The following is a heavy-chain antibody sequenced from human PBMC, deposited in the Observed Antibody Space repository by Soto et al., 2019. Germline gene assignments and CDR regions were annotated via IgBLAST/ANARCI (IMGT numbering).Heavy chain of an antibody. CDR3: AGDRGSFDYCYYGMDV. J-gene: IGHJ6*02. D-gene: IGHD3-10*01. V-gene: IGHV3-48*03. CDR2: ISSGGTTI. CDR1: GFTFNDYE. Sequence: EVQLVASGGGLVQPGGSLRLSCAASGFTFNDYEMNWVRQAPGKGLEWVSYISSGGTTIYYADSVKGRFTISRDNAKNSLYLQMNSLRAEDTAIYYCAGDRGSFDYCYYGMDVWGQGTTVTVSS.